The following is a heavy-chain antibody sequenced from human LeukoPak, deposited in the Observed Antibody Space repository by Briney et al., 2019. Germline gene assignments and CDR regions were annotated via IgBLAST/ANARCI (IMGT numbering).Heavy chain of an antibody. V-gene: IGHV4-34*01. Sequence: SETLSLTCAVYGGSFSGYYWSWIRQPPGKGLEWIGEINHSGSTNYNPSLKSRVTISVDTSKNQFSLKLSSVTAADTAVYYCARGSQPVPGNCSSTSCYKQKNNWFDPWGQGTLVTVSS. CDR1: GGSFSGYY. D-gene: IGHD2-2*02. CDR3: ARGSQPVPGNCSSTSCYKQKNNWFDP. CDR2: INHSGST. J-gene: IGHJ5*02.